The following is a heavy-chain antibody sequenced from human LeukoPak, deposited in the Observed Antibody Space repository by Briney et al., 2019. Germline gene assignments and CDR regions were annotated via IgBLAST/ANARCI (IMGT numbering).Heavy chain of an antibody. CDR1: GFTVSSNY. Sequence: VGSLRLSCAASGFTVSSNYMSWVRHAPGKGLEWVSVIYSGGSTYYADSVKGRFTISRDNSKNTLYLQMNSLRAEDTAVYYCAKAGSIRFDYWGQGTLVTVSS. CDR2: IYSGGST. J-gene: IGHJ4*02. D-gene: IGHD1-26*01. V-gene: IGHV3-53*01. CDR3: AKAGSIRFDY.